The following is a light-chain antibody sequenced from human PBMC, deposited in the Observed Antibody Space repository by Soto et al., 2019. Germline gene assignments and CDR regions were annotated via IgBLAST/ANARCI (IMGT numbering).Light chain of an antibody. V-gene: IGKV3-20*01. Sequence: EIVLTQSPGTLSLSPGERAILSCRANQSVSSNYLAWYQQKPGQAPRLLIYGASSRATGIPDRFSGSGSGTDFTLTISRLEPEDFAVYYCQQYGNSPPETFGQGTKVDIK. J-gene: IGKJ1*01. CDR3: QQYGNSPPET. CDR1: QSVSSNY. CDR2: GAS.